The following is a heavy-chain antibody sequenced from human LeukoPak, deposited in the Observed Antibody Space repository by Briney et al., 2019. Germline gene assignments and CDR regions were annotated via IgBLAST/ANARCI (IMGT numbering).Heavy chain of an antibody. CDR1: GGSISSSSYY. D-gene: IGHD6-6*01. CDR3: ARVSVAARRVRGWFDP. V-gene: IGHV4-39*07. Sequence: PSETLSLTCTVSGGSISSSSYYWGWIRQPPGKGLEWIGSIYYSGSTYYNPSLKSRVTISVDTSKNQFSLKLSSVTAADTAVYYCARVSVAARRVRGWFDPWGQGTLVTVSS. J-gene: IGHJ5*02. CDR2: IYYSGST.